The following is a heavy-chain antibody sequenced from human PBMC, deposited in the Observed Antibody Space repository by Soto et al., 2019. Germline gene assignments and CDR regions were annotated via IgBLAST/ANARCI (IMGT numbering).Heavy chain of an antibody. J-gene: IGHJ6*02. Sequence: SETLSLTCTVSGGSISGCYWSWIRQPPGKGLEYIGYIYYRGSTNYNPSLKSRVTMSVDTSRNLFSLKVNSVTAADTAVYYCARQQLLPYYYSLDVWGQGTTVTVSS. V-gene: IGHV4-59*01. CDR1: GGSISGCY. CDR2: IYYRGST. CDR3: ARQQLLPYYYSLDV. D-gene: IGHD6-13*01.